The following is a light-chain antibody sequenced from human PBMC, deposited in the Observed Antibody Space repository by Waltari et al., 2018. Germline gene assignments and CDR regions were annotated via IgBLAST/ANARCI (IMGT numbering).Light chain of an antibody. Sequence: DLQLTQSPSFLSASVGDRVTSTCRASQGISSYFTSFQQKPGKPPKLLIYAASTFQSGVPSRFSGSGSGTEFTLTISSLQPEDFATYYCHQVNSYPLTFGGGTKVEIK. CDR1: QGISSY. J-gene: IGKJ4*01. CDR3: HQVNSYPLT. V-gene: IGKV1-9*01. CDR2: AAS.